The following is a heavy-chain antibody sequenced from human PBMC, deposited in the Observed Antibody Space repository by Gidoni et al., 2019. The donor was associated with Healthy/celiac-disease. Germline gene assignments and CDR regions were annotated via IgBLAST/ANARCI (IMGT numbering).Heavy chain of an antibody. CDR2: ISYDGSNK. Sequence: QVQLVESGGGVVQPGGSLRLSCAASGFTFMSYGMHWVRQAPGKGLEWVAVISYDGSNKYYADSVKGRFTISRDNSKNTLYLQMNSLRAEDTAVYYCAKDLMVRPGGYYYMDVWGKGTTVTVSS. J-gene: IGHJ6*03. V-gene: IGHV3-30*18. CDR1: GFTFMSYG. D-gene: IGHD3-10*01. CDR3: AKDLMVRPGGYYYMDV.